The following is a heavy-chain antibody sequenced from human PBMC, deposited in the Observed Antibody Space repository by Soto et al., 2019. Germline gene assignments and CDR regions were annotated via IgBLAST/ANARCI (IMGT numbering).Heavy chain of an antibody. D-gene: IGHD3-10*02. Sequence: GGSLRLSCAASGFTFSSYAMSWVRQAPGKGLEWVSAISGSGGSTYYADSVKGRFTISRDNSKNTLYLQMNSLRAEDTAVYYCAKSKVHPYVLSLDYWGQGTLVTVSS. CDR3: AKSKVHPYVLSLDY. CDR1: GFTFSSYA. CDR2: ISGSGGST. J-gene: IGHJ4*02. V-gene: IGHV3-23*01.